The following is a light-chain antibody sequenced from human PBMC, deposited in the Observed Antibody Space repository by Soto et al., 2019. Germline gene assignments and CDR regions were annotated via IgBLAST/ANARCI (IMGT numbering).Light chain of an antibody. CDR1: QTISRSY. CDR2: GAS. V-gene: IGKV3-20*01. J-gene: IGKJ1*01. CDR3: QQYGPSRT. Sequence: EIVLTQSPDTLSLSPGERATLSCRASQTISRSYLAWFQQKPGQAPRLLIYGASNRATDIPDRFRGSGSGTDFTLTISRLEPEDFAVYYCQQYGPSRTFGQGTMVDIK.